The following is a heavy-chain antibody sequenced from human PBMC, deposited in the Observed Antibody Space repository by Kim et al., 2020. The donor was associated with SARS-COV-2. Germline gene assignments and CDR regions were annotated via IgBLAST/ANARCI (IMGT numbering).Heavy chain of an antibody. J-gene: IGHJ6*02. CDR2: ITNDGSNK. D-gene: IGHD4-17*01. V-gene: IGHV3-30*18. CDR1: GFTFSSYG. Sequence: GGSLSLSCAASGFTFSSYGMHWVRQAPGKGLEWVSVITNDGSNKYYADSVKGLFTISRDNSKNTLYLQMNSLRAEDTAVYYCTKIFFPVYYYYGMDVWGQGTTVTVSS. CDR3: TKIFFPVYYYYGMDV.